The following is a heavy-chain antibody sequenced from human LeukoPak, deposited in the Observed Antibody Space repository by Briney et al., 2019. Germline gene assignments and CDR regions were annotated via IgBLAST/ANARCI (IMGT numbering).Heavy chain of an antibody. CDR1: GGSSSGYY. CDR3: ARRGPPRTLLRGVKSGWFDP. J-gene: IGHJ5*02. D-gene: IGHD3-10*01. CDR2: INHSGST. Sequence: SETLSLTCVLYGGSSSGYYWSWIRQPPGKGLEWIGEINHSGSTNYNPSLKSRVTISVDTSKNQFSLKLSSVTAADTAVYYCARRGPPRTLLRGVKSGWFDPWGQGTLVTVSS. V-gene: IGHV4-34*01.